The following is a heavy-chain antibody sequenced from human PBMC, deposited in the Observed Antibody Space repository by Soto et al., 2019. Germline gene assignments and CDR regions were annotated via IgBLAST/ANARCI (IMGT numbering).Heavy chain of an antibody. J-gene: IGHJ6*02. D-gene: IGHD3-16*01. CDR2: IYYSGST. V-gene: IGHV4-59*01. Sequence: QVQLQESGPGLVKPSETLSLTCTVSGGSISSYYWSWIRQPPGKGLEWIGYIYYSGSTNYNPSLKSRVTISVDTSKNQFSLKLSSVTAADTAVYYCARRFDGLMDVWGQGTTVTVSS. CDR3: ARRFDGLMDV. CDR1: GGSISSYY.